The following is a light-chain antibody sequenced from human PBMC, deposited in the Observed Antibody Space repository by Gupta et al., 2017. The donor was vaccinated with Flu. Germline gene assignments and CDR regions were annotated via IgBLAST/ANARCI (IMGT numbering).Light chain of an antibody. CDR2: GAS. V-gene: IGKV3-20*01. Sequence: EIVLTQSPGTLSSSPGERATLSCRASQTVSSSYLAWYQLKPGQAPRLLIYGASSRATGGPDRFSGSGSGTEFTLTISRREPEDFAVYHCQHKGSSPRTFGQGTKVEIK. CDR1: QTVSSSY. CDR3: QHKGSSPRT. J-gene: IGKJ1*01.